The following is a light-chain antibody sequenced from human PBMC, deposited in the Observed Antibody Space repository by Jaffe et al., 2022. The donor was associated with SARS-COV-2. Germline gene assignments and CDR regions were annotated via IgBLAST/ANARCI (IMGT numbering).Light chain of an antibody. CDR3: ASWDDSLSGWV. Sequence: QSVVTQPPSASGTPGQRVTISCSGSISNVGNYYVSWYQLLPGTAPKLLLYRNNQRPSGVPDRFSGSKSDTSASLAISGLRSEDEADYYCASWDDSLSGWVFGGGTKLTVL. CDR2: RNN. V-gene: IGLV1-47*01. J-gene: IGLJ3*02. CDR1: ISNVGNYY.